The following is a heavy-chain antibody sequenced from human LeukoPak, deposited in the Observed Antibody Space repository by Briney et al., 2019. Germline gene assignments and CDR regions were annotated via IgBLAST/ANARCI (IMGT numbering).Heavy chain of an antibody. CDR3: ARGGYLYGDYPHY. Sequence: SETLSLTCAVYGGSFSGYYWSWIRQPPGKGLEWIGEINHSGSTNYNPSLKSRVTISVDTSKNQFSLKLSSVTAADTAVYYCARGGYLYGDYPHYRGQGTLVTVSS. J-gene: IGHJ4*02. D-gene: IGHD4-17*01. CDR2: INHSGST. CDR1: GGSFSGYY. V-gene: IGHV4-34*01.